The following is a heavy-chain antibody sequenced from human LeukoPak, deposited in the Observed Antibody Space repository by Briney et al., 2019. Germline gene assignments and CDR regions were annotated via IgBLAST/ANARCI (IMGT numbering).Heavy chain of an antibody. CDR3: ARASGAPTANDAFDI. CDR1: GFTFSSYA. J-gene: IGHJ3*02. V-gene: IGHV3-30-3*01. CDR2: ISYDGSNK. D-gene: IGHD6-25*01. Sequence: GGSLRLSRAASGFTFSSYAMSWVRQAPGKGLEWVAVISYDGSNKYYADSVKGRFTISRDNSKNTLYLQMNSLRAEDTAVYYCARASGAPTANDAFDIWGQGTMVTVSS.